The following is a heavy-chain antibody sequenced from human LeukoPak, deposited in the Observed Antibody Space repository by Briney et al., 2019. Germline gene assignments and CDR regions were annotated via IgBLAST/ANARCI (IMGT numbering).Heavy chain of an antibody. J-gene: IGHJ4*02. CDR2: IIPILGIA. V-gene: IGHV1-69*04. Sequence: SVKVSCKASGGTFSSYAISWVRQAPGQGLEWMGRIIPILGIANYAQKFQGRVTITADKSTSTTYMELSSLRSEDTAMYYCARGWDSSGQIPFFYWGQGTLVTVSS. CDR3: ARGWDSSGQIPFFY. CDR1: GGTFSSYA. D-gene: IGHD3-22*01.